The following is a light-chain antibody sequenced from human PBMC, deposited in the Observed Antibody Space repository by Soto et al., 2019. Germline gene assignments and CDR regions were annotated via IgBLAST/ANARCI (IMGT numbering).Light chain of an antibody. J-gene: IGLJ2*01. CDR3: QVWDSSGGSSAHHVV. V-gene: IGLV3-21*02. CDR1: NMEYKG. CDR2: DNI. Sequence: SYELTQPHSVSVAPGQTARITCGGNNMEYKGVHWYQQKPGQAPVLVIDDNIDRPSGIPERFSGSNSGNTATLTISWVEAGDEADFYCQVWDSSGGSSAHHVVFGGGTKLTVL.